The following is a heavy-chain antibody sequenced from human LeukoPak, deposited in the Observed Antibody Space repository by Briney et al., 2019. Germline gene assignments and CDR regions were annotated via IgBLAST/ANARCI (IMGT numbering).Heavy chain of an antibody. Sequence: GGTLRLSCAASGFTFSSYAMHWVRQAPGKGLEWVALISYDGTNKYYADSVKGRFTTSRDNSKNTLYLHMNSLGAEDTAVYYCAKVGDNWDFDYWGQGTLVSVSS. D-gene: IGHD3-16*01. CDR2: ISYDGTNK. CDR3: AKVGDNWDFDY. J-gene: IGHJ4*02. CDR1: GFTFSSYA. V-gene: IGHV3-30*18.